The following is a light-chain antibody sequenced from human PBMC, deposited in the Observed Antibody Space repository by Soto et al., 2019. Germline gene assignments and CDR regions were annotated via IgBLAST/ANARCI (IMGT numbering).Light chain of an antibody. V-gene: IGLV2-14*01. Sequence: QSVLTQPASVSGSPGQSITISCTGTSSDVGSYNYVSWYQQHPGKAPKLMIYDVSNRPSGVSNRFSGSKSGNTASLTISWLQAEDEADYYCSSYTSSSTPYVFGTGTKVTVL. CDR2: DVS. CDR1: SSDVGSYNY. J-gene: IGLJ1*01. CDR3: SSYTSSSTPYV.